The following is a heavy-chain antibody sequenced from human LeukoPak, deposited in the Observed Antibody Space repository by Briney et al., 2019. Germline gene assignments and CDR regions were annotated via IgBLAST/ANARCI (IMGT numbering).Heavy chain of an antibody. CDR1: GFTFSSYW. D-gene: IGHD3-10*01. CDR2: IKSDGST. CDR3: ARAVTYFYGSVTYDWFDP. J-gene: IGHJ5*02. V-gene: IGHV3-74*01. Sequence: PGGSLRLSCAASGFTFSSYWMHWVRQIPGKGLVWVSRIKSDGSTIYADSVKGRFTISRDNAKNTVYLQMNSLRAEDTAMYYSARAVTYFYGSVTYDWFDPWGQGTLVTVSS.